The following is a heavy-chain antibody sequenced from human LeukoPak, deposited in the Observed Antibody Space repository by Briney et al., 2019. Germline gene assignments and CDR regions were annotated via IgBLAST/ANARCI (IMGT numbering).Heavy chain of an antibody. V-gene: IGHV1-69*01. J-gene: IGHJ4*02. CDR3: ARISGDYYDSSGPFDY. Sequence: GSSVKVSCKASGGTFSSYAISWVRQAPGQGLEWMGGIIPIFGTANYAQKFQGRVTITADESTSTAYMELSNLRSEDTAVYYCARISGDYYDSSGPFDYWGQGTLVTVSS. D-gene: IGHD3-22*01. CDR1: GGTFSSYA. CDR2: IIPIFGTA.